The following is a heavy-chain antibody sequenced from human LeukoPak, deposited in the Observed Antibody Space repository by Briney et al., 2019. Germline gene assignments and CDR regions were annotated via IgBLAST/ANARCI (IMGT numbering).Heavy chain of an antibody. CDR1: GYSFTSYW. CDR2: IYPGDSDT. J-gene: IGHJ3*02. V-gene: IGHV5-51*01. D-gene: IGHD1-20*01. Sequence: GESLKISCQGSGYSFTSYWIGWVRQMPGKGLEWMGIIYPGDSDTRYSPSFQGQVTISADRSISTAYLQWSSLKASDTAMYYCVRTKINNWNDPDAFDIWGQGTMVTVSS. CDR3: VRTKINNWNDPDAFDI.